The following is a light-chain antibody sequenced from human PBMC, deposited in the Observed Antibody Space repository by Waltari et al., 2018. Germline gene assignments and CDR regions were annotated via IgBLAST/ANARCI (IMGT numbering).Light chain of an antibody. CDR2: QDS. J-gene: IGLJ2*01. V-gene: IGLV3-1*01. Sequence: SYEVTQPPSVSVSPGQTASITCSGDKLGDKYACWYQQKPGQSPVLVIYQDSKRPSGLPERFSGSNSGNTATLTISGTQAMDEADYYCQAWDSSTVVFGGGTKLTVL. CDR1: KLGDKY. CDR3: QAWDSSTVV.